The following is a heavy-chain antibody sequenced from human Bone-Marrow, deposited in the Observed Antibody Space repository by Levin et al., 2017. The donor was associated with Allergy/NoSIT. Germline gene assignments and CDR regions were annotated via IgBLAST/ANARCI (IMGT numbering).Heavy chain of an antibody. Sequence: GGSLRLSCAASGFTFSDYYMSWIRQAPGKGLEWVSYISSSSSYTNYADSVKGRFTISRDNAKNSLYLQMNSLRAEDTAVYYCARVDTDSGGSWGAFDYWGQGTLVTVSS. CDR3: ARVDTDSGGSWGAFDY. CDR1: GFTFSDYY. CDR2: ISSSSSYT. V-gene: IGHV3-11*05. D-gene: IGHD2-15*01. J-gene: IGHJ4*02.